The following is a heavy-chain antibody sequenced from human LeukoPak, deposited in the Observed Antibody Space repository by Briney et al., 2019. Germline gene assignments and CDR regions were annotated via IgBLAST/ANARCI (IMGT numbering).Heavy chain of an antibody. Sequence: GRSLRLSCAASGFTFSSYAMHWVRQAPGKGLEWVAVISYDGSNRYYADSVKGRFTISRDNSKNTLYLQMNSLRAEDTAVYYCARGEAAYSGSPLDYWGQGTLVTVSS. CDR2: ISYDGSNR. V-gene: IGHV3-30-3*01. D-gene: IGHD1-26*01. CDR3: ARGEAAYSGSPLDY. CDR1: GFTFSSYA. J-gene: IGHJ4*02.